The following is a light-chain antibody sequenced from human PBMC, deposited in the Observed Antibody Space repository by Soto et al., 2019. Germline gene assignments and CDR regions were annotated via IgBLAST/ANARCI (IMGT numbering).Light chain of an antibody. Sequence: DIHMTHSPSSVSSSVVGTVSITCRSSQDVGRWLSWYQQKPGKAPKILIFATSTLQSGVPSRFSGSGSGTDFTLTITSLQSEDFATYYCQQARSFPVTFGQGTRLEIK. V-gene: IGKV1D-12*01. CDR2: ATS. J-gene: IGKJ5*01. CDR1: QDVGRW. CDR3: QQARSFPVT.